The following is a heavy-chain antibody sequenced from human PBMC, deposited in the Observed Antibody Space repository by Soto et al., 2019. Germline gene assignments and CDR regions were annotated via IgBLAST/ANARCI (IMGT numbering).Heavy chain of an antibody. D-gene: IGHD3-3*02. J-gene: IGHJ3*02. CDR1: GYTFSAYT. Sequence: EASVKVSCKAAGYTFSAYTMNWLRQAPGQSLEWMGWINVGSGNTRYSQNFQGRVSITRDTSASTVYMELTGLKSEDTAMYYCARDTETLGPRANDALDIWGQGTMVTVSS. V-gene: IGHV1-3*01. CDR3: ARDTETLGPRANDALDI. CDR2: INVGSGNT.